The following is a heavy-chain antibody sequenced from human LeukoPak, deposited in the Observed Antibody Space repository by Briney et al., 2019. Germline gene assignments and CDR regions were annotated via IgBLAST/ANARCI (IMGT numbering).Heavy chain of an antibody. J-gene: IGHJ6*02. CDR3: ARGRDYDSSGYRPNYYAMDV. CDR2: ISYDGSKQ. D-gene: IGHD3-22*01. CDR1: GFTFSNYA. Sequence: PGRSLRLSCAASGFTFSNYAMSWVRQAAGMGLEWVALISYDGSKQYYPDSVNVRGRFTISRDNSKNTVYLQMNSLRDGDTAVYYCARGRDYDSSGYRPNYYAMDVWGQGTTVTVSS. V-gene: IGHV3-30-3*01.